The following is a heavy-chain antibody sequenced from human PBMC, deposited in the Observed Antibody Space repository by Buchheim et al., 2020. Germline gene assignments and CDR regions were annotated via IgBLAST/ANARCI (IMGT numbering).Heavy chain of an antibody. V-gene: IGHV3-30*04. CDR1: GFTFSSYA. CDR3: ARDSGRWELLGEDFDY. CDR2: ISYDGSNK. J-gene: IGHJ4*02. Sequence: QVQLVESGGGVVQPGRSLRLSCAASGFTFSSYAMHWVRQAPGKGLEWVAVISYDGSNKYYADSVKGRFTISRDNSKNTLYLQMNSLRAEDTAVYYCARDSGRWELLGEDFDYWGQGTL. D-gene: IGHD1-26*01.